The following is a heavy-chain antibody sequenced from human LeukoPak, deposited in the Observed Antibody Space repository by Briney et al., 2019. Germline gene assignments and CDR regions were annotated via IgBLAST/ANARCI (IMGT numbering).Heavy chain of an antibody. CDR1: GGSFSGYY. CDR2: MNPSGST. J-gene: IGHJ6*03. D-gene: IGHD3-22*01. CDR3: ARGRQDVTMIVVVMTAVSYYLDV. Sequence: TLSLTCAVYGGSFSGYYWTWIRQTPEKGLEWIGEMNPSGSTSYNPSLKSRVTISVDTSKNQFSLKLSSVTAADTAVYYCARGRQDVTMIVVVMTAVSYYLDVWGKGTTVTVSS. V-gene: IGHV4-34*01.